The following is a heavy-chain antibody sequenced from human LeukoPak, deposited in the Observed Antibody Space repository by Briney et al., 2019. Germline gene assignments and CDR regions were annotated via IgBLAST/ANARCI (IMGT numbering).Heavy chain of an antibody. CDR3: VKGYSSGRPSQD. Sequence: QTGGSLRLSCGASGFSFISFAMTWVRQAPRKGPQCVSSISGSGGTTYFADSVKGRFSISRDNSNNTLYLQMDSLRVEDTGIYYCVKGYSSGRPSQDWGPGTLVTVSS. J-gene: IGHJ1*01. CDR1: GFSFISFA. D-gene: IGHD5-18*01. V-gene: IGHV3-23*01. CDR2: ISGSGGTT.